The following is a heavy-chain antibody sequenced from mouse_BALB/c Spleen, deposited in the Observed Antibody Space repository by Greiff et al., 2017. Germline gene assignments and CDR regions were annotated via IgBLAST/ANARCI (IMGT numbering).Heavy chain of an antibody. CDR1: GFTFSSYG. J-gene: IGHJ3*01. CDR2: INSNGGST. Sequence: EMKLMESGGGLVQPGGSLKLSCAASGFTFSSYGMSWVRQTPDKRLELVATINSNGGSTYYPDSVKGRFTISRDNAKNTLYLQMSSLKSEDTAMYYCARGGAYWGQGTLVTVSA. V-gene: IGHV5-6-3*01. CDR3: ARGGAY.